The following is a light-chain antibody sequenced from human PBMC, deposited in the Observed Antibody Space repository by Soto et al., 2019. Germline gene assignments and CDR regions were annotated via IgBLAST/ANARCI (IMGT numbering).Light chain of an antibody. CDR2: GAS. CDR1: QSVNRN. CDR3: QQNKNWPLT. V-gene: IGKV3-15*01. J-gene: IGKJ4*01. Sequence: AITQSPATLSASPGARATLSCRASQSVNRNVAWYHQKPGQAPTLLISGASTRATGVPARFSGSGSGTDLAITISRLKSEDFEVYLGQQNKNWPLTFFGGTKVDNK.